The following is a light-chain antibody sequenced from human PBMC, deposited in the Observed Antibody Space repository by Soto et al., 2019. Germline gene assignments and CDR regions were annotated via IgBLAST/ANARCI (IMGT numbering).Light chain of an antibody. V-gene: IGLV7-46*01. CDR2: DTS. Sequence: QAVLTQDPSLTVSPGGTVTLTCGSSTGAVTSGHYPYWFQQKPGQAPRTLIYDTSKKHFWTPARFSGSLLGGKAALTLSGAQPGDEADYYCLLSYSGARPYVFGAGTKVTVL. CDR3: LLSYSGARPYV. J-gene: IGLJ1*01. CDR1: TGAVTSGHY.